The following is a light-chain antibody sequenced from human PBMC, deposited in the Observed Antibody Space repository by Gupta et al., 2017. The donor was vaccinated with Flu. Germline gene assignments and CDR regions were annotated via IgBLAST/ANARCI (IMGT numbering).Light chain of an antibody. CDR2: DDS. Sequence: SSVLTQPPSVSVAPGQTARITCGGNNIGSKSVHWYQQKPCQAPVLIVYDDSDRPSGIPERFSGSNSGNTATLTISRVEAGDEADYYCQVWDSSSDHYVFGTGTKVTVL. V-gene: IGLV3-21*02. CDR3: QVWDSSSDHYV. J-gene: IGLJ1*01. CDR1: NIGSKS.